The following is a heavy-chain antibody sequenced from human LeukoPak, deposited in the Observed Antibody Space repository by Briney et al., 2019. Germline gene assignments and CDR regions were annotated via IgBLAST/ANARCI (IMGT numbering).Heavy chain of an antibody. CDR2: IKQDGSEK. CDR3: ASWGCSGGSCYSGEFDY. Sequence: GGSLRLSCAASGFTFSSYWMSWVRQAPGKGLEWVANIKQDGSEKYYVDSVKGRFTISRDNAKNSLYLQMNSLRAEDTAVYYCASWGCSGGSCYSGEFDYWGQGTLVTVSS. V-gene: IGHV3-7*01. CDR1: GFTFSSYW. D-gene: IGHD2-15*01. J-gene: IGHJ4*02.